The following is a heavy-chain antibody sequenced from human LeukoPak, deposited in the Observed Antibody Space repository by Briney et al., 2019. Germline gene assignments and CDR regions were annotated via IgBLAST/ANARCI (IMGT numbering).Heavy chain of an antibody. J-gene: IGHJ4*02. D-gene: IGHD4-17*01. V-gene: IGHV3-15*01. Sequence: GGSLRLSCAASGFTFGSYGMSWVRQAPGKGLEWVGRIKSKTAGGTTDYPAPVKGRFTISRDDSKNMLYLQMNSLKTEDTAVYYCTTDSGDYGDYVRKWGQGTLVTVSS. CDR2: IKSKTAGGTT. CDR3: TTDSGDYGDYVRK. CDR1: GFTFGSYG.